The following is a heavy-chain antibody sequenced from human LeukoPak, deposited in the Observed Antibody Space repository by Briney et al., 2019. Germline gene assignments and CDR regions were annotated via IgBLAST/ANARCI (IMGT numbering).Heavy chain of an antibody. CDR2: IYYSGST. J-gene: IGHJ3*02. V-gene: IGHV4-59*01. CDR3: ARALAIHDAFDI. Sequence: SETLSPTCTVSGGSISSYYWSGIRQPPGKGLEGIGYIYYSGSTNYNPSLKSRVTISVDTSKNHFSLKLSSVTAADTAVYYCARALAIHDAFDIWGQGTMVTVSS. D-gene: IGHD1-1*01. CDR1: GGSISSYY.